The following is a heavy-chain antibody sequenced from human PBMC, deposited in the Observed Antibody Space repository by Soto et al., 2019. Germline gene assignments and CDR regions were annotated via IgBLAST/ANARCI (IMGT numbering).Heavy chain of an antibody. CDR1: GFTFSSYA. J-gene: IGHJ4*02. CDR3: AKASYGDPYYFDY. V-gene: IGHV3-23*01. CDR2: ISGSGDST. Sequence: LRLSCATSGFTFSSYAMSWVRQAPGKGLEWVSAISGSGDSTYYADSVKGRFTISRDNSKNTLYLQMNSLRAEDTAVYYCAKASYGDPYYFDYWAQGTLVTVSS. D-gene: IGHD4-17*01.